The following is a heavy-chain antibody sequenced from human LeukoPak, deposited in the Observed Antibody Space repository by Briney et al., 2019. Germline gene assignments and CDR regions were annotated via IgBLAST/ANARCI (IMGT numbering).Heavy chain of an antibody. V-gene: IGHV4-30-2*01. CDR2: ISHSGST. D-gene: IGHD3-10*01. CDR1: GGSISSGGYS. Sequence: SETLSLTCAVSGGSISSGGYSWSWIRQPPGKGLEWIGYISHSGSTYYNPSLKSRVTISVDRSKNQFSLKLCSVTAADTAVYYCASKEASGSEPFDYWGQGTLVTVSS. CDR3: ASKEASGSEPFDY. J-gene: IGHJ4*02.